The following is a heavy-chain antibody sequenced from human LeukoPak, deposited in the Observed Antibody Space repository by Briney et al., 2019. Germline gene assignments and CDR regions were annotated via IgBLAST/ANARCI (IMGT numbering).Heavy chain of an antibody. CDR2: INERGSET. D-gene: IGHD2-15*01. J-gene: IGHJ4*02. CDR1: GFMFPNHW. V-gene: IGHV3-7*01. Sequence: GVSLRLSCAASGFMFPNHWMTWVRQAPGKGLEWVANINERGSETYYAEYVKGRFTISRANTKKSLFLQLNSLSVEDTAMYYCAKDYSFSNFNWGQGTLVTVSS. CDR3: AKDYSFSNFN.